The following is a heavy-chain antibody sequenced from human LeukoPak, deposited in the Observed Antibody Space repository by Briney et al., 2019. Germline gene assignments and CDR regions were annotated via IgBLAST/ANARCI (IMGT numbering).Heavy chain of an antibody. J-gene: IGHJ4*02. D-gene: IGHD6-19*01. CDR2: VDPRDSNT. Sequence: PGESQRISCNGSGYSFTSYWISWVRQMPGKGLEWMGRVDPRDSNTKYSPAFEGHVTFSADKSISTAFLQWSSLEASDTAVYYCARGGWLDDYWGQGTLVTVSS. V-gene: IGHV5-10-1*01. CDR3: ARGGWLDDY. CDR1: GYSFTSYW.